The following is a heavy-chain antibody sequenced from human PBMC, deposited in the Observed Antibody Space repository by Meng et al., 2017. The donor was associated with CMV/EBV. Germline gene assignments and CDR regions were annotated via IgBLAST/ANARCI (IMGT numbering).Heavy chain of an antibody. D-gene: IGHD2-2*01. Sequence: GGSLRLSCAASGFTFSSYWMSWVRQAPGKGLEWVANIKQDGSEKYYVDSVKGRFTISRDNAKNSLYLQMNSLGAEDTAVYYCARGDVPAPPFPYYYGMDVWGQGTTVTVSS. CDR1: GFTFSSYW. J-gene: IGHJ6*02. CDR3: ARGDVPAPPFPYYYGMDV. V-gene: IGHV3-7*01. CDR2: IKQDGSEK.